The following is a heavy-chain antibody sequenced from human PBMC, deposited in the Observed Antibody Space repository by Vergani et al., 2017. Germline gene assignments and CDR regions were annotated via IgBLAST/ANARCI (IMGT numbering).Heavy chain of an antibody. CDR1: GFTFSSYG. Sequence: QVQLVESGGGVVQPGGSLRLSCAASGFTFSSYGMHWVRQAPGKGLEWVAFIRYDGSNKYYADSVKGRFTISRDNSKNTLYLQMNSLRAEDTAVYYCAKDQSGEWELLNFDYWGQGTLVTVSS. J-gene: IGHJ4*02. V-gene: IGHV3-30*02. CDR3: AKDQSGEWELLNFDY. D-gene: IGHD1-26*01. CDR2: IRYDGSNK.